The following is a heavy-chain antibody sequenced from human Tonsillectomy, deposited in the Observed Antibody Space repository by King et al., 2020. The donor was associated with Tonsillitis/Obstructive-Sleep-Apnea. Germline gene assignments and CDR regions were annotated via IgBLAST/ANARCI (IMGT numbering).Heavy chain of an antibody. Sequence: EVQLVESGGGLVQPGGSLRLSCAASGFTFSSYWMHWVRQAPGEGLVWVSRVNSDGSNTNYADSVKGRFTISRDNAKNTLYLQVNSLRAEDTAVYYCAGGIIGASVAFDIWGQGTMVTVSS. CDR2: VNSDGSNT. CDR3: AGGIIGASVAFDI. J-gene: IGHJ3*02. V-gene: IGHV3-74*01. CDR1: GFTFSSYW. D-gene: IGHD3-16*01.